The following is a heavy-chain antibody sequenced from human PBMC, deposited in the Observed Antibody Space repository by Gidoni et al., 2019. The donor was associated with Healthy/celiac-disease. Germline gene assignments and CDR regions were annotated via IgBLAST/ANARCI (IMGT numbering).Heavy chain of an antibody. V-gene: IGHV1-69*01. CDR2: IIPIFGTA. CDR1: GGTFSSYA. Sequence: QVQLVQSGAEVKKPGSSVKVSCKASGGTFSSYAISWVRQAPGQGLEWMGGIIPIFGTANYAQKFQGRVTITADESTSTAYMELSSLRSEDTAVYYCALGITGIRGPYYYMDVWGKGTTVTVSS. CDR3: ALGITGIRGPYYYMDV. D-gene: IGHD1-20*01. J-gene: IGHJ6*03.